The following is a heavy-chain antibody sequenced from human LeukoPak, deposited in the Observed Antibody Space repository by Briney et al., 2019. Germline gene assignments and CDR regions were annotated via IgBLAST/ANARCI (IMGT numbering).Heavy chain of an antibody. CDR2: IYYSGST. CDR3: ARGGSYYFYAFDI. Sequence: SETLSLTCTVSGGSINSYYWSWIRQPPGKGLEWIGYIYYSGSTNYNPSLKSRVTISVDTSKNQFSLKLSSVTAADTAVYHCARGGSYYFYAFDIWGQGTMVTVSS. V-gene: IGHV4-59*01. CDR1: GGSINSYY. J-gene: IGHJ3*02. D-gene: IGHD2-15*01.